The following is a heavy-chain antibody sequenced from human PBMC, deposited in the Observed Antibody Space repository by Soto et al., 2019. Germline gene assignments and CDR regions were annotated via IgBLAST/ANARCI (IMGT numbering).Heavy chain of an antibody. D-gene: IGHD2-2*01. J-gene: IGHJ4*02. Sequence: GGSLRLSCVVSGLTFRSYWMSWVRQAPGKGLEWVANINQDGSESYYVDSVKGRFTISRDNAKNSLYLQMTSLRAEDTAVYYCARPARECSSPGCANWGQGTLVAVAS. V-gene: IGHV3-7*01. CDR3: ARPARECSSPGCAN. CDR1: GLTFRSYW. CDR2: INQDGSES.